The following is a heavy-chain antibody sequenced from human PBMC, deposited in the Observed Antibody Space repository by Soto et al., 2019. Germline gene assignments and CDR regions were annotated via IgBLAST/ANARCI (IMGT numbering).Heavy chain of an antibody. CDR3: AKGPPYSSSWYRPEYFQH. D-gene: IGHD6-13*01. Sequence: EVQLLESGGGLVQPGGSLRLSCAASGFTFISYAMSWVRQAPGKGLVLVSAISGSGGSTYYADSVKGRFTISRDNSKNTLYLQMNSLRAEDTAVYYCAKGPPYSSSWYRPEYFQHWGQGTLVTVSS. CDR2: ISGSGGST. V-gene: IGHV3-23*01. J-gene: IGHJ1*01. CDR1: GFTFISYA.